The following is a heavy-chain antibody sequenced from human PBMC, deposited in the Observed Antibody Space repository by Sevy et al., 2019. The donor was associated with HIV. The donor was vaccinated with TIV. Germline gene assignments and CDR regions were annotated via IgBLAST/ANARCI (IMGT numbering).Heavy chain of an antibody. D-gene: IGHD2-2*02. V-gene: IGHV1-8*01. CDR3: ARVVDCSSTSCYRGGEFDY. CDR2: MNPNSGNT. J-gene: IGHJ4*02. CDR1: GYTFTSYD. Sequence: ASVKVSCKASGYTFTSYDINWVRQATGQGLEWMGWMNPNSGNTGYGQKFQGRVTMTRNTSISTAYMELSSLRSEDTAVYYCARVVDCSSTSCYRGGEFDYWGQGTLVTVSS.